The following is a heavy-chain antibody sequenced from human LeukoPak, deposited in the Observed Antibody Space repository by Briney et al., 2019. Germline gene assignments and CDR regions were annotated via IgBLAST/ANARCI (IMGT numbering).Heavy chain of an antibody. CDR1: EFTFSDSA. Sequence: GGSLRLSCAASEFTFSDSAMHWVRQAPGKGLEWVSSISSSSSYIYYADSVKGRFTISRDNAKNSLYLQMNSLRAEDTAVYYCAREGYSYGYSLDYWGQGTLVTVSS. CDR2: ISSSSSYI. CDR3: AREGYSYGYSLDY. V-gene: IGHV3-21*01. D-gene: IGHD5-18*01. J-gene: IGHJ4*02.